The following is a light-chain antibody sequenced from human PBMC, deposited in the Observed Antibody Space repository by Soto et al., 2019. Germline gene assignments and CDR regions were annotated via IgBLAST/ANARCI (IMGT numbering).Light chain of an antibody. J-gene: IGKJ4*01. V-gene: IGKV3-20*01. Sequence: EIVLTQSPGTLSLSPGERATLSCRASQSVRSSLAWYQQKPGQAPRLLISGASNRATGIPDRFSGSGSGTDFTLTISRMEPEDFAVYFCQQYGGSPLTFGGGTKMEIK. CDR3: QQYGGSPLT. CDR1: QSVRSS. CDR2: GAS.